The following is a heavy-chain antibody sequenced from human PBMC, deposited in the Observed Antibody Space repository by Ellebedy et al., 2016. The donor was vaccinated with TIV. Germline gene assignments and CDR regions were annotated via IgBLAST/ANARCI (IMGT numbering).Heavy chain of an antibody. J-gene: IGHJ6*02. D-gene: IGHD2-21*02. V-gene: IGHV1-69*13. Sequence: AASVKVSCKASGGSFSSYAITWVRQAPGQGLEWMGGIIAISGTANYAQKFQGRITITADESTSTAYMDLCSLRPEDTAVYYCARTVVTAIHHYYYGLDVWGQGTTVTVSS. CDR1: GGSFSSYA. CDR3: ARTVVTAIHHYYYGLDV. CDR2: IIAISGTA.